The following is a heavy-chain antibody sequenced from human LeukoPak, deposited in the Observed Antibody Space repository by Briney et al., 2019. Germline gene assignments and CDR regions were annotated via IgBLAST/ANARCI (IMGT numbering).Heavy chain of an antibody. CDR2: IFGGGST. J-gene: IGHJ3*02. Sequence: PGGSLRLSCAASGFTFSSNYMTWVRQAPGEGLEWVSVIFGGGSTYYADSVKGRFTISRDNSKNTLYLQMNSLRAEDTAVYYCASAYAGDGFDIWGLGTMVTVSS. CDR3: ASAYAGDGFDI. D-gene: IGHD3-10*01. V-gene: IGHV3-66*01. CDR1: GFTFSSNY.